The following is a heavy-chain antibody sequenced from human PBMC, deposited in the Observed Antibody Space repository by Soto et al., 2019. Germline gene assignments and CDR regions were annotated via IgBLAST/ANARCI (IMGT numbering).Heavy chain of an antibody. Sequence: QVQVVRSGAEVKKPGASVKVACKASGYTLTTFGMSWVRQAPGQGLEWMGWISGENGDTNSAQRFQDRVTMTTDTSTNTAYMELRSLTSDDTAVYYCARCYCSAGSCFTCWHFDLWGRGTLVTVSS. V-gene: IGHV1-18*01. CDR1: GYTLTTFG. CDR2: ISGENGDT. D-gene: IGHD2-15*01. CDR3: ARCYCSAGSCFTCWHFDL. J-gene: IGHJ2*01.